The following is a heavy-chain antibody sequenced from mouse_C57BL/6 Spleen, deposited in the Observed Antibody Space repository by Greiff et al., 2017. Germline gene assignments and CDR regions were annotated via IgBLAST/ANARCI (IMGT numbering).Heavy chain of an antibody. J-gene: IGHJ2*01. CDR1: GYTFTSYW. Sequence: VQLQQPGAELVKPGASVKMSCKASGYTFTSYWITWVKQRPGQGLEWIGDIYPGSGSTNYNEKFKSKATLTVDTSASTAYMQLSSLTSEDSAVYYSARAGYDYDDDYWGQGTTLTVSS. CDR2: IYPGSGST. D-gene: IGHD2-4*01. V-gene: IGHV1-55*01. CDR3: ARAGYDYDDDY.